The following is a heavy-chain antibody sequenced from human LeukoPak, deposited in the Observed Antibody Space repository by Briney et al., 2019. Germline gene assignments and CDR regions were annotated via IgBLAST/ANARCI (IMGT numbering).Heavy chain of an antibody. V-gene: IGHV3-23*01. D-gene: IGHD3-10*01. Sequence: PGGSLRLSCAASGFTFSSYAMSWVRQAPGKGLEWVSAISGSGGSTYYADSVKGRFTISGDNSKNTLYLQMNSLRAEDTAVYYCAKDLETSGISVGYFDYWGQGTLVTVSS. CDR3: AKDLETSGISVGYFDY. CDR2: ISGSGGST. CDR1: GFTFSSYA. J-gene: IGHJ4*02.